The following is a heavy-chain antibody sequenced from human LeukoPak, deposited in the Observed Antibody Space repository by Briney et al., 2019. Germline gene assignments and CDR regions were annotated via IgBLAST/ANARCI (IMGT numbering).Heavy chain of an antibody. J-gene: IGHJ4*02. CDR2: INPNSGGT. CDR3: ARSIFSDGSDLTAVDY. D-gene: IGHD2-21*01. V-gene: IGHV1-2*02. Sequence: ASVKVSCKASGYTFTYYDMHWVRQAPGQGLEWMGWINPNSGGTNYAQKFQGRVTMNRDTSIGTRYLELSSLKSDDTALYYCARSIFSDGSDLTAVDYWGRGTLVTVSP. CDR1: GYTFTYYD.